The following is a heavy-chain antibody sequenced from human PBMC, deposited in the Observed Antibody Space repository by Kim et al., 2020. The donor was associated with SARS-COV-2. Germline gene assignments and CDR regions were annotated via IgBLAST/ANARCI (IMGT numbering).Heavy chain of an antibody. Sequence: SETLSLTCTVSGGSVSGYYCTWVRQPPGKGLEWIGYYNGYTYYNSSLSSRVTISVDTSKNQFSLLLSTVTAADTAVYYCFRGTSWYGETDWGQGAMVTV. D-gene: IGHD3-10*01. CDR3: FRGTSWYGETD. V-gene: IGHV4-59*02. CDR1: GGSVSGYY. J-gene: IGHJ4*02. CDR2: YYNGYT.